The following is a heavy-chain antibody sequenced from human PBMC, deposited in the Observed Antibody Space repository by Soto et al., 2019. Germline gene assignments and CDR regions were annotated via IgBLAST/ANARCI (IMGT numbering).Heavy chain of an antibody. Sequence: QVQLVESGGGVVQPGRSLRLSCAASGFTFSSYGMHWVRQAPGKGLEWVAVIWYDGSNKYYADSVKGRFTISRDNSENTLYLQMNSLRAEDTAVYYCARDRDGDPMTLWYWGQGTLVTVSS. V-gene: IGHV3-33*01. CDR1: GFTFSSYG. CDR2: IWYDGSNK. CDR3: ARDRDGDPMTLWY. D-gene: IGHD4-17*01. J-gene: IGHJ4*02.